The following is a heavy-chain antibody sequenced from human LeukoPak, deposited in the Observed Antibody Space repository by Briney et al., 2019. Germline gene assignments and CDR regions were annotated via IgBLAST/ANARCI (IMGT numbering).Heavy chain of an antibody. V-gene: IGHV3-66*02. CDR1: GFTFSSNY. CDR2: IYSSGAT. D-gene: IGHD2-8*02. Sequence: GGSLRLSCAASGFTFSSNYMSWVRQAPGKGLEWVSVIYSSGATYYADSVKGRFTISRDNSKNTLYLQVNSLRAEDTAVYYCARLQVADAFDIWGQGTMVTVSS. CDR3: ARLQVADAFDI. J-gene: IGHJ3*02.